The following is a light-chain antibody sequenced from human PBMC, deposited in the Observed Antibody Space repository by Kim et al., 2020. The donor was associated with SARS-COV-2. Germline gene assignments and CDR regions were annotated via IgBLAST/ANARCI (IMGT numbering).Light chain of an antibody. J-gene: IGLJ3*02. CDR2: GNT. CDR3: QSYDSNLRGWM. Sequence: QPVLTQPPSVSGAPGQRVAISCTGGSSNIGAIYDVHWYQQLPGAAPKVLIHGNTNRPSGIPDRISGSKSGTSASLAITGLQAEDEADYYCQSYDSNLRGWMFGGGTQLTVL. V-gene: IGLV1-40*01. CDR1: SSNIGAIYD.